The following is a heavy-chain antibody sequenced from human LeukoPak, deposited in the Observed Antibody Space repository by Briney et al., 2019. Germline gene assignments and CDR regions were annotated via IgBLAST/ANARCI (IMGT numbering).Heavy chain of an antibody. V-gene: IGHV1-69*13. D-gene: IGHD6-13*01. J-gene: IGHJ4*02. CDR2: IIPIFGTA. Sequence: GPSVKVSCKASGGTFRSYAISWVRQAPGQGLEWMGGIIPIFGTANYAQKFQGRVTITADESTSTAYMELSSLRSEDTAVYYCARDRIAAAGIRRFDYWGQGTLVTVSS. CDR3: ARDRIAAAGIRRFDY. CDR1: GGTFRSYA.